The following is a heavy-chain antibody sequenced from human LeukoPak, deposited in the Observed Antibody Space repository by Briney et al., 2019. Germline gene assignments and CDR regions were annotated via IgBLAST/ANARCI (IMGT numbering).Heavy chain of an antibody. J-gene: IGHJ5*02. CDR3: ARSPSYITMAPKSWFDP. CDR1: GYTFTGYY. CDR2: INPNSGGT. V-gene: IGHV1-2*02. Sequence: ASVKVSCKASGYTFTGYYMHWVRQAPGQGLEWMGWINPNSGGTNYAQKFQGRVTMTRDTSISTAYMELSRLRSDDMAVYYCARSPSYITMAPKSWFDPWGQGTLVTVSS. D-gene: IGHD3-10*01.